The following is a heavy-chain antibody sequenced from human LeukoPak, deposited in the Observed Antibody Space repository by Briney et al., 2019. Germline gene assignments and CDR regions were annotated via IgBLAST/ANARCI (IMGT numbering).Heavy chain of an antibody. Sequence: ASVKVSCKASGYTFTTYVISWVRQAPGQGLEWMGWISTYNGNTNYAQKLQGRVTMTTDTSTSTAYMELRSLRSDDTAVYYCASRPKYSYGPYYFDYWGQGTLVTVSS. D-gene: IGHD5-18*01. V-gene: IGHV1-18*01. CDR1: GYTFTTYV. CDR2: ISTYNGNT. J-gene: IGHJ4*02. CDR3: ASRPKYSYGPYYFDY.